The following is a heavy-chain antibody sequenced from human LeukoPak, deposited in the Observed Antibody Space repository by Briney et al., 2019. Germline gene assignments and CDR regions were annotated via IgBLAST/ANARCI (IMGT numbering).Heavy chain of an antibody. CDR1: GGSISSYY. V-gene: IGHV4-59*08. CDR2: IYYSGST. J-gene: IGHJ4*02. CDR3: ARLDIVVVPAAIYYFDY. Sequence: PSETRSLTCTVSGGSISSYYWSWIRQPPGKGLEWIGYIYYSGSTNYNPSLKSRVTISVDTSKNQFSLKLSSVTAADTAVYYCARLDIVVVPAAIYYFDYWGQGTL. D-gene: IGHD2-2*01.